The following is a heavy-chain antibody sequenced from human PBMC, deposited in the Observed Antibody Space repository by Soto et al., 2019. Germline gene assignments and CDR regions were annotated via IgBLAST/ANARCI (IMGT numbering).Heavy chain of an antibody. J-gene: IGHJ4*02. D-gene: IGHD3-10*01. CDR1: GFTFSSYN. V-gene: IGHV3-48*02. CDR3: ARDHYGSGSFSKFDY. CDR2: ISHGSSTI. Sequence: GGSLRLSCAASGFTFSSYNMNWVRQAPGKGLEWVSYISHGSSTIYYADSVKGRFTISRDNAKNSLHLQMNSLRDEDTAVYYCARDHYGSGSFSKFDYWGQGTLVTVSS.